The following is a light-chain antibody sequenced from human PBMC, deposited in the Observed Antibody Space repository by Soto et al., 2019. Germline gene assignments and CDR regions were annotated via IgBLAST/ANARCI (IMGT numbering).Light chain of an antibody. Sequence: EIVLTQSPGTLSLSPGQRATLSCRASQSISSNFLAWYQQKPGQAPRLLIYATSSRATGIPGRLSGSGSGTDFTLTISRLEPEDFAVYYCQQYSSSWTFGQGTKVDIK. CDR2: ATS. V-gene: IGKV3-20*01. CDR1: QSISSNF. CDR3: QQYSSSWT. J-gene: IGKJ1*01.